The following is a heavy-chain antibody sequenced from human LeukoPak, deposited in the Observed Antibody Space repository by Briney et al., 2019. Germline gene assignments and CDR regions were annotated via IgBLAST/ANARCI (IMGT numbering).Heavy chain of an antibody. Sequence: GGSLRLSCAASGFTLRNYWMTWVRQAPGKGLEWAANIKQDEHEKYYVDSVKGRFTISIDNAKNSLYLQMNSLRVEDTAVYFCARDRAPSYWGQGTLVSVSS. V-gene: IGHV3-7*01. CDR3: ARDRAPSY. CDR2: IKQDEHEK. CDR1: GFTLRNYW. J-gene: IGHJ4*02.